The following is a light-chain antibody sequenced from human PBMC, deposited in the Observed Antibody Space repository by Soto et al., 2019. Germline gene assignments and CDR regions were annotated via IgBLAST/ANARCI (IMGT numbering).Light chain of an antibody. CDR1: HSVSTTY. Sequence: ETVLTQSPGTLSLSPGERATLSCRASHSVSTTYLAWYQQKPGQAPRLLIYGASTRATGIPDRFSGSGSGTDFPLTISRLEPDDFAVYYCQHYGRSPGLFTFGPGTKVDIK. V-gene: IGKV3-20*01. CDR2: GAS. J-gene: IGKJ3*01. CDR3: QHYGRSPGLFT.